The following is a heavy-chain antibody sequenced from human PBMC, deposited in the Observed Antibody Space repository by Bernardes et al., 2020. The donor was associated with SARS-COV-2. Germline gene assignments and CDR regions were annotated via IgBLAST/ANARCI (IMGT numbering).Heavy chain of an antibody. CDR2: ISWNSGSI. D-gene: IGHD3-10*01. CDR1: GFTFDDYA. J-gene: IGHJ6*02. V-gene: IGHV3-9*01. CDR3: AKDGVPDPQFYGMDV. Sequence: GGSLRLSCAASGFTFDDYAMHWVRQAPGKGLEWVSGISWNSGSIGYADSVKGRFTISRYNAKNSLYLQMNSLRAENTALYYCAKDGVPDPQFYGMDVWDQGTTVTVSS.